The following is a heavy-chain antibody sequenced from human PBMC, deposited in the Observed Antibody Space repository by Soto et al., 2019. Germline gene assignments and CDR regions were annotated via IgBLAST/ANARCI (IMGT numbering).Heavy chain of an antibody. CDR1: GFTLSSYA. D-gene: IGHD1-26*01. CDR3: AKVLSKWALLECFDL. Sequence: GGSLRLSCAASGFTLSSYAMSWVRQAPGKGLEWVSAISGSGGSTYYADSVKGRFTISRDNSKNTLYLQMNSLRAEDTAVYYCAKVLSKWALLECFDLWCQGTLVTVS. V-gene: IGHV3-23*01. CDR2: ISGSGGST. J-gene: IGHJ5*02.